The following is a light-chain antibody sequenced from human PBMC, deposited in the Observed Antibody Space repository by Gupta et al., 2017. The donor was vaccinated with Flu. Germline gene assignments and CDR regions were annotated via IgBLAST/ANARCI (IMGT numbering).Light chain of an antibody. CDR3: QQENNCPWT. Sequence: PATLSVSPGERATPSCRALQSVSRYLAWYQQKPGKAPRLLIYGATTRATGFPARFSGSGSGTEFTLTISSLQSEDFAVYYCQQENNCPWTFGQGTKVEIK. CDR1: QSVSRY. J-gene: IGKJ1*01. V-gene: IGKV3-15*01. CDR2: GAT.